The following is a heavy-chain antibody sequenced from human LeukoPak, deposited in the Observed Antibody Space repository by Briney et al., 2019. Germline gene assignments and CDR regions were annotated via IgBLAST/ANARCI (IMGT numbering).Heavy chain of an antibody. V-gene: IGHV4-59*12. CDR2: IFYSGST. CDR3: AKSNGYGLVDI. J-gene: IGHJ3*02. Sequence: PSETLSLTCSVSGGSISSYYCSWIRQPPGKGLEWIGNIFYSGSTYYSPSLRSRVTISLDTSRNQFSLKLNSVTAADTAVYYCAKSNGYGLVDIWGQGTMVTVSS. D-gene: IGHD3-10*01. CDR1: GGSISSYY.